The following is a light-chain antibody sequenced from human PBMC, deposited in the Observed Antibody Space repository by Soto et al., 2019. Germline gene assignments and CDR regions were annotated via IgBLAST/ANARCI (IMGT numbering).Light chain of an antibody. Sequence: EIVLTQSPGTVSLSPGERATLSCRASQSVSSSYLAWYQQKPGQPPRLLIYGASSRDTGIPDRFSGSGSGTDFTLTISRLEPEDFAVYYCQQYDSSPWTFGRGTKVEIK. CDR2: GAS. CDR3: QQYDSSPWT. J-gene: IGKJ1*01. V-gene: IGKV3-20*01. CDR1: QSVSSSY.